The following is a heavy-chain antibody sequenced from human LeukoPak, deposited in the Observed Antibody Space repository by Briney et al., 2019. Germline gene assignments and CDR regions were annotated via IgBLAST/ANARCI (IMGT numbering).Heavy chain of an antibody. Sequence: SSETLSLTCTVSGGSISSGDYYWSWIRQPPGKGLEWIGYIYYTGSTNYNPSLKSRVTMSVDTSKNQFSLKLTSVTAADTAVYYCAREGGGFRHNWFDPWGQGTLVTVSS. J-gene: IGHJ5*02. V-gene: IGHV4-61*08. D-gene: IGHD3-16*01. CDR3: AREGGGFRHNWFDP. CDR1: GGSISSGDYY. CDR2: IYYTGST.